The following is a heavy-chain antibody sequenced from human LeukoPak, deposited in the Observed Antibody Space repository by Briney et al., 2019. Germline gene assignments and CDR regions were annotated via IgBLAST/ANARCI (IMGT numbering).Heavy chain of an antibody. D-gene: IGHD6-13*01. V-gene: IGHV4-61*02. CDR2: IYTSGST. Sequence: SETLSLTCTVSGGSISSGSYYWNWIRQPAGKGLEWIGRIYTSGSTNYHPSLKSRVTISVDTSKNQFSLKLSSVTAADTAVYYCARGYSSSWYGRCAFDIWGQGTMVTVSS. CDR1: GGSISSGSYY. J-gene: IGHJ3*02. CDR3: ARGYSSSWYGRCAFDI.